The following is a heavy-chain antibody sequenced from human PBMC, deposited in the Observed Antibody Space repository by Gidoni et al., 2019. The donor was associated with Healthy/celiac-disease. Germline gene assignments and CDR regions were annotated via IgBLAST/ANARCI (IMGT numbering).Heavy chain of an antibody. J-gene: IGHJ6*02. CDR1: GYTFTDYY. CDR2: VDPEDGET. D-gene: IGHD2-8*01. CDR3: ATGYCTNGVCYTRRGYGMDV. V-gene: IGHV1-69-2*01. Sequence: EVQLVQSGAEVKKPGATVKISCKVSGYTFTDYYMHWVQQAPGKGLEWMGLVDPEDGETIYEEKFQGRVTITADTSTDTAYMELSSLRSEDTAVYYCATGYCTNGVCYTRRGYGMDVWGQGTTVTVSS.